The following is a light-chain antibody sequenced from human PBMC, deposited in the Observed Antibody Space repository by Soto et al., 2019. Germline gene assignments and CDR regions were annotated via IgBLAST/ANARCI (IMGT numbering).Light chain of an antibody. CDR1: QNISRS. J-gene: IGKJ1*01. CDR3: QQYNNWPPPT. CDR2: GTS. V-gene: IGKV3-15*01. Sequence: EIVMTQSPVTLSVSPGERATLSCRASQNISRSLAWYQQKPGQGPSLLIYGTSTRAGGVPARFSGGGSGTEFTLTITSLQSEDFAVYYCQQYNNWPPPTFGQGTKVDIK.